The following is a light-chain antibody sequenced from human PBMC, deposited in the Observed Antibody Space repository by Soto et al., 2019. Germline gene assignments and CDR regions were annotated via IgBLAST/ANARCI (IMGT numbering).Light chain of an antibody. V-gene: IGLV2-8*01. CDR2: DVT. Sequence: QSALTQPPSASGSLGQSVTISCSGITNDVGGYNYVSWFQQHPGKAPKLIIYDVTKRPSGVPDRFSGSRSGNTASLTVSGLQGEDEADYYCSSFAGTNHCVVFGGGTTLTVL. J-gene: IGLJ2*01. CDR3: SSFAGTNHCVV. CDR1: TNDVGGYNY.